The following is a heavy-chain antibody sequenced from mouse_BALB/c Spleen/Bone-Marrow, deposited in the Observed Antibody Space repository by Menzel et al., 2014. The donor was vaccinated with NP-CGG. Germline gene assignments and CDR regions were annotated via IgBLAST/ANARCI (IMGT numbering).Heavy chain of an antibody. CDR2: ISSGGSYT. D-gene: IGHD2-4*01. J-gene: IGHJ4*01. CDR3: ARDTMITYYYAMGY. V-gene: IGHV5-6*01. Sequence: EVKLVESGGDLVKPGGSLKLSCAASGFTFSSYGMSWVRQTPDKRLEWVATISSGGSYTYYPDSVKGRFTISRDNAKNTLYLQMSSLKSEDTAMYYCARDTMITYYYAMGYWGQGTSVTVSS. CDR1: GFTFSSYG.